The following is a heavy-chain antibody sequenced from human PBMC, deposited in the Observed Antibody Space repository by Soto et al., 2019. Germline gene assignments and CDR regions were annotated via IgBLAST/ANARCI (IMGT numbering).Heavy chain of an antibody. J-gene: IGHJ4*02. Sequence: QVQLVQSGAEEKKPGASVKVSCKASGYTFTSYAMHWVRQAPGQRLEWMGWINAGNGNTKNSQKFRGRVTITRDTSASKAYMELSSLRSEDTAVYYCARSIVVVTALDYWGQGTLVTVSS. V-gene: IGHV1-3*05. D-gene: IGHD2-21*02. CDR3: ARSIVVVTALDY. CDR1: GYTFTSYA. CDR2: INAGNGNT.